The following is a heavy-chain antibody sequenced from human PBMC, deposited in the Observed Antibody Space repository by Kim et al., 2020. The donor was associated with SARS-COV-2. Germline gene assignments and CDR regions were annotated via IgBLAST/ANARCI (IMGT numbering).Heavy chain of an antibody. D-gene: IGHD3-22*01. CDR3: ARGGYYDGSLYCYYFDY. Sequence: GGSLRLSCAASGFSVSNNYMNWVRQAPGKGLEWVSILYSGGTTYYADSVKVRFIITKDNSKNTLFLQMNSLRAEDTAVYYCARGGYYDGSLYCYYFDYWGQGILVTVSS. CDR1: GFSVSNNY. V-gene: IGHV3-66*01. J-gene: IGHJ4*02. CDR2: LYSGGTT.